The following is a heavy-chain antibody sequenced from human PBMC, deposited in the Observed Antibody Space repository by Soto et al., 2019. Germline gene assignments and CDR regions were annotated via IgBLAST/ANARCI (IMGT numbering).Heavy chain of an antibody. J-gene: IGHJ6*02. Sequence: SLRLSCAASGFTFSSYGMHWVRQAPGKGLEWVAVISYDGSNKYYADSVKGRFTISRDNSKNTLYLQMNSLRAEDTAVYYCAKEGGYCSSTSCYGMDVWGQGTTVTVSS. D-gene: IGHD2-2*01. CDR3: AKEGGYCSSTSCYGMDV. CDR1: GFTFSSYG. CDR2: ISYDGSNK. V-gene: IGHV3-30*18.